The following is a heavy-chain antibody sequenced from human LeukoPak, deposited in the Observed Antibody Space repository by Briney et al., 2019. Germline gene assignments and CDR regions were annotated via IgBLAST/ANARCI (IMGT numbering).Heavy chain of an antibody. V-gene: IGHV4-39*01. CDR1: GGSISSSSYY. CDR3: ARQRIAYGMDV. D-gene: IGHD6-13*01. CDR2: IYYSGST. J-gene: IGHJ6*02. Sequence: PSETLSLTCTVSGGSISSSSYYWGWIRQPPGKGLEWIGSIYYSGSTYYNPSLKSRVTISVDTSKNQFSLKLSSVTAADTAVYYCARQRIAYGMDVWGQGTTVTVSS.